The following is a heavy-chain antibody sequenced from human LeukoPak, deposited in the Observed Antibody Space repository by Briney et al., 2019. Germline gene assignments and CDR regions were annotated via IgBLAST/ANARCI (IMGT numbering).Heavy chain of an antibody. CDR2: IIPIFGTA. CDR1: GGTFSSYA. CDR3: ATTKTNYYGSGSYYRNDAFDI. Sequence: ASVKVSCKASGGTFSSYAISWARQAPGQGLEWMGGIIPIFGTANYAQKFQGRVTITADESTSTAYMELSSLRSEDTAVYYCATTKTNYYGSGSYYRNDAFDIWGQGTMVTVSS. V-gene: IGHV1-69*13. D-gene: IGHD3-10*01. J-gene: IGHJ3*02.